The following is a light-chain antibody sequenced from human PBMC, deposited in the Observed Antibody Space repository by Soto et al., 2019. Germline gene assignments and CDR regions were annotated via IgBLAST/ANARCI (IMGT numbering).Light chain of an antibody. Sequence: QSVLTQPASVSGSPGQSIAISCTGTSSDVGGYNYVSWYQHHPGKAPTVMIYDVSNRPSGVSDRFSGSKSGNTASLTISGLQADGEADYYCSSYTSSSTYVFGTGTKLTVL. V-gene: IGLV2-14*03. CDR1: SSDVGGYNY. CDR2: DVS. CDR3: SSYTSSSTYV. J-gene: IGLJ1*01.